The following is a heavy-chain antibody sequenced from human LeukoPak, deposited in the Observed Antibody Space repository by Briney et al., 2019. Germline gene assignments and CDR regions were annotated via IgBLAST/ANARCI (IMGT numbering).Heavy chain of an antibody. Sequence: SETLSLTCTVSGGSISSSTYYWVWIRPPPGKGLEWIGSIYYNGRTYNNSSLKSRATISVDTSKNQFSLNLSSVTAADTAVYYCARSRDGYNLFDYWGQGTLVTVSS. J-gene: IGHJ4*02. CDR3: ARSRDGYNLFDY. V-gene: IGHV4-39*01. D-gene: IGHD5-24*01. CDR1: GGSISSSTYY. CDR2: IYYNGRT.